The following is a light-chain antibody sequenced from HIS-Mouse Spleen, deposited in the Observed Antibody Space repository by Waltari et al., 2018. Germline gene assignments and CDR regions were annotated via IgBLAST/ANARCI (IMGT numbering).Light chain of an antibody. CDR2: EGS. J-gene: IGLJ3*02. V-gene: IGLV2-23*01. CDR1: SSDVGSYNL. CDR3: CSYAGSSTWV. Sequence: QSALTQPASVSGPPGQSITISCTATSSDVGSYNLVTWYQQHPGKAPKLMIYEGSKRPSGVSNRFSGSKSGNTASLTISGLQAEDEADYYCCSYAGSSTWVFGGGTKLTVL.